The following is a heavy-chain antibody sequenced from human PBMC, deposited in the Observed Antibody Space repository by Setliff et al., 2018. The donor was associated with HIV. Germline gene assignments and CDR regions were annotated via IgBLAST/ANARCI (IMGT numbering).Heavy chain of an antibody. Sequence: PSETLSLTCVVSGDSISRSRYYWGWIRQPPGKGLEWIGSFYYSGSTSYNPSLKSRVTISGDTSKNQVSLRLSSVTAADTAVYYCVRGGSWGIIWGQGTVVTVSS. J-gene: IGHJ3*02. CDR1: GDSISRSRYY. CDR2: FYYSGST. D-gene: IGHD3-16*01. CDR3: VRGGSWGII. V-gene: IGHV4-39*01.